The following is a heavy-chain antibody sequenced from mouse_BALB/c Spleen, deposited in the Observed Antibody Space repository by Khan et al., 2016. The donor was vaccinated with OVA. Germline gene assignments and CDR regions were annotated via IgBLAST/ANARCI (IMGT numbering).Heavy chain of an antibody. D-gene: IGHD2-1*01. CDR2: IFPGTGTT. V-gene: IGHV1S132*01. J-gene: IGHJ3*01. CDR1: GYTFTSYW. CDR3: ARGYFGNYEFVY. Sequence: QVQLQQSGAEVVKPGASVKLSCKTTGYTFTSYWIQWIEQRPGQGLGWIGQIFPGTGTTYYNENFKGKATLTVDTSSSTAYMQLSSLTSEDSAVYFGARGYFGNYEFVYWGQGTLVTVSP.